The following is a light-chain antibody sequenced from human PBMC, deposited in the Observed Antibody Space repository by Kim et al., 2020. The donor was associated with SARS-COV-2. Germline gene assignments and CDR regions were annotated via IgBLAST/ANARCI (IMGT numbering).Light chain of an antibody. CDR1: SSNIGNNS. Sequence: GQKVPIPCSGTSSNIGNNSVSWYQQLPGTAPKLLIYDNNKRPSGIPDRFSGSKSGTSATLGITGLQTGDEADYYCGTWDSSLSAGVFGGGTQLTVL. V-gene: IGLV1-51*01. J-gene: IGLJ3*02. CDR3: GTWDSSLSAGV. CDR2: DNN.